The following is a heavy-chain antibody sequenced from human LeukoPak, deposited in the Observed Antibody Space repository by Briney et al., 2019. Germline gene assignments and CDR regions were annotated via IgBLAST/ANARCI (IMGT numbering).Heavy chain of an antibody. D-gene: IGHD4-11*01. CDR2: ISYDGSNK. Sequence: GGSLRLSCAASGFTFSSYAMHWVRQAPGKGPEWVAVISYDGSNKYYADSVRGRFTISRDNSKNTLYLQMNSLRAEDTAVYYCARELHGGAFDIWGQGTMVTVSS. CDR3: ARELHGGAFDI. V-gene: IGHV3-30-3*01. CDR1: GFTFSSYA. J-gene: IGHJ3*02.